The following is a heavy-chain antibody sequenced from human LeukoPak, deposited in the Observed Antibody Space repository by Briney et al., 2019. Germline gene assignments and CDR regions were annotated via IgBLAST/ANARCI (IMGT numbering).Heavy chain of an antibody. V-gene: IGHV1-2*02. J-gene: IGHJ6*03. Sequence: ASVNVSCKASGYIFTNHYMHWVRQAPGQGLEWMGWINPNSGGTNYAQKFQGRVTMTRDTSISTAYMELSRLRSDDTAVYYCASSPKGEDYYYYMDVWGKGTTVTVSS. CDR3: ASSPKGEDYYYYMDV. D-gene: IGHD3-10*01. CDR1: GYIFTNHY. CDR2: INPNSGGT.